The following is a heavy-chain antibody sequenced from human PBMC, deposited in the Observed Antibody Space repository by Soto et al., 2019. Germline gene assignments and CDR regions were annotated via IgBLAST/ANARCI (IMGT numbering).Heavy chain of an antibody. CDR2: INNSGDRT. CDR1: GFTFSSYV. CDR3: AKGRYDDSCYLLGP. J-gene: IGHJ5*02. V-gene: IGHV3-23*01. Sequence: EVQLLESGGGLVQPGGSLRLSCAASGFTFSSYVMSWVRQAPGKGLEWVSGINNSGDRTYYADSVKGRFTISRDNSKNTLYLQMHSLSAEDTALYYCAKGRYDDSCYLLGPWGQGTLVTVSS. D-gene: IGHD3-22*01.